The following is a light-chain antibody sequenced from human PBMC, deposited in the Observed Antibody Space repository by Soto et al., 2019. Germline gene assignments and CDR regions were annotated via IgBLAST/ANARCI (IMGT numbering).Light chain of an antibody. CDR3: QQYNSYSCT. V-gene: IGKV1-5*01. J-gene: IGKJ2*02. Sequence: GDRVTITCRASQSISSWLAWYQQKPGKAPKLLIYDASSLESGVPSRFSGSGSGTEFTLTISSLQPDDFATYYCQQYNSYSCTFGQGTELEIK. CDR2: DAS. CDR1: QSISSW.